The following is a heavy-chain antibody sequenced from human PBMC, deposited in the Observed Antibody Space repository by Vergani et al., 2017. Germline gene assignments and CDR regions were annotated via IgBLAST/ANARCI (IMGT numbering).Heavy chain of an antibody. CDR2: IIPILGIA. CDR1: GGTFSSYT. D-gene: IGHD6-6*01. J-gene: IGHJ4*02. CDR3: ARGGPPGSSRGALFDY. Sequence: QVQLVQSGAEVKKPGSSVKVSCKASGGTFSSYTISWVRQAPGQGLEWMGRIIPILGIANYAQKFQGRVTITADESTSTAYMELSSLRSEDTAVYYCARGGPPGSSRGALFDYWGQGTLVTVSS. V-gene: IGHV1-69*02.